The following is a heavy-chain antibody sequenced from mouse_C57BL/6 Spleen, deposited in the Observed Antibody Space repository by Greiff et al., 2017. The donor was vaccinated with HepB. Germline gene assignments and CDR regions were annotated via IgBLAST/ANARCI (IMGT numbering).Heavy chain of an antibody. J-gene: IGHJ4*01. CDR1: GFTFSDYY. Sequence: EVKLVESEGGLVQPGSSMKLSCTASGFTFSDYYMAWVRQVPEKGLEWVANINYDGSSTYYLDSLKSRFIIAGDNAKNILYLQMSSLKSEDTATYYCARSALYAMDYWGQGTSVTVSS. CDR2: INYDGSST. V-gene: IGHV5-16*01. CDR3: ARSALYAMDY.